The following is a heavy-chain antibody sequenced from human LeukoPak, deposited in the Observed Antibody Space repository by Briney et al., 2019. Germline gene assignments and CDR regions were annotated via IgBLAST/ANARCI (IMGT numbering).Heavy chain of an antibody. CDR3: AKDDPTGRYL. CDR2: IHNDGITE. J-gene: IGHJ4*02. Sequence: GGSLRLSYAASGFTFCSFGMHWVRQTPGKGLEWLTFIHNDGITEYYADSVKGRFTISRDNSKNTVYLQMNSLRVEDTAVYYCAKDDPTGRYLWGQGTLVPVSS. D-gene: IGHD1-26*01. CDR1: GFTFCSFG. V-gene: IGHV3-30*02.